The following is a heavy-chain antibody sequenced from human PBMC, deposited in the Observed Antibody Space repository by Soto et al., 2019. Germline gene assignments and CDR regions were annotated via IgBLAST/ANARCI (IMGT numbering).Heavy chain of an antibody. J-gene: IGHJ6*02. CDR1: GFTFSTYG. CDR2: ISYDGNNK. Sequence: HPGGSLRLSCAASGFTFSTYGMHWVRQAPGKGLEWVAVISYDGNNKYYADSVKGRFTISRDNAKNSLYLQMNSLRDEDTAVYYCAREGTPTYYDFWSGYPLGNYYYYGMDVWGQGTTVTVSS. D-gene: IGHD3-3*01. CDR3: AREGTPTYYDFWSGYPLGNYYYYGMDV. V-gene: IGHV3-30*03.